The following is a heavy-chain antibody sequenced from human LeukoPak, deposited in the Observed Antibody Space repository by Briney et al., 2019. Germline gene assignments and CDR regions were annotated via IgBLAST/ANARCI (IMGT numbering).Heavy chain of an antibody. J-gene: IGHJ4*02. V-gene: IGHV4-34*01. D-gene: IGHD3-22*01. CDR2: INHSGSA. Sequence: SETLSLTCAVYGGPFSGYYWSWIRQPPGKGLEWIGEINHSGSANYNPSLKSRATISVDMSKNQFSLKLSSVTAADTAVYYCARARGDYYDSSGYYSAFDYWGQGTLVTVSS. CDR1: GGPFSGYY. CDR3: ARARGDYYDSSGYYSAFDY.